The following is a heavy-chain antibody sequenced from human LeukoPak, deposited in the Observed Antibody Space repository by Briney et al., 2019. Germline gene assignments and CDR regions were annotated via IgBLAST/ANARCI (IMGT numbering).Heavy chain of an antibody. V-gene: IGHV3-23*01. CDR3: AKANDYGDYGYPGV. J-gene: IGHJ6*04. CDR2: IGSGHHT. CDR1: GFTFTNYA. D-gene: IGHD4-17*01. Sequence: GGSLRLSCTASGFTFTNYAIMWVRQAPGKGLEWVSGIGSGHHTYYADSVRGRFTISRDNSGSTVYLQMNKLRPEDTGLYFCAKANDYGDYGYPGVWGEGASVTVSS.